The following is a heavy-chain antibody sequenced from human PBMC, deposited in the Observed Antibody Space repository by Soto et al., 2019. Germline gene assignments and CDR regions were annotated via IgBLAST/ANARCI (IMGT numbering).Heavy chain of an antibody. D-gene: IGHD4-17*01. Sequence: ASVKVSCKASGYTFTDYYIDWVRQAPGQGLEWMGWINPKTGGTKSAQKFRGRVSMTRDTSISTAYMELSRLTSDDTAIYYCARGLELAVTTGSHWFDPWGQGTTVTV. J-gene: IGHJ5*02. V-gene: IGHV1-2*02. CDR2: INPKTGGT. CDR1: GYTFTDYY. CDR3: ARGLELAVTTGSHWFDP.